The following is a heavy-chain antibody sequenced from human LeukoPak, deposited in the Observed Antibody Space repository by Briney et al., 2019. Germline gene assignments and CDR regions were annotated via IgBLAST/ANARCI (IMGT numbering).Heavy chain of an antibody. J-gene: IGHJ4*02. CDR2: INSDGSSI. D-gene: IGHD3-22*01. CDR3: ARDLSHYYDSSDATLDY. Sequence: GGSLRLSCAASGFTFSRYWMHWVRQAPEKGLVWVSRINSDGSSISYADSVKGRFTISRDNAKNTLYLQMNSLRAEDMAVYYCARDLSHYYDSSDATLDYWGQGTLVTVSS. CDR1: GFTFSRYW. V-gene: IGHV3-74*01.